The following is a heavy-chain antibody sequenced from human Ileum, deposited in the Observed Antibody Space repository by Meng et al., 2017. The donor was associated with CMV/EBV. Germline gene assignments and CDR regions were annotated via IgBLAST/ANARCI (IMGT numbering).Heavy chain of an antibody. CDR1: GFTFGDYY. D-gene: IGHD4-23*01. V-gene: IGHV3-11*01. CDR2: ISDTGHTL. J-gene: IGHJ6*02. CDR3: ARVGGNSDMDV. Sequence: SCAASGFTFGDYYVSWIRQAPGKGLEWVSYISDTGHTLYYADSVQGRFTVSRDNAKSSLYLEMQSLRVEDTAVYYCARVGGNSDMDVWGQGTTVTVSS.